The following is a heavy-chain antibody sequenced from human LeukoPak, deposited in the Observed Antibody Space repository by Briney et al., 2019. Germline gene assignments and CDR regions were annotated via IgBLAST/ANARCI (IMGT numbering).Heavy chain of an antibody. CDR1: GGSISSSSYY. CDR2: IYYSGST. Sequence: SETLSLTCTVSGGSISSSSYYWGWIRQPPGKGLEWIGSIYYSGSTYYNPSLKSRVTISVDTFKNQFSLKLSSVTAADTAVHYCARYEVVPAAMSYNWFDPWGQGTLVTVSS. V-gene: IGHV4-39*01. D-gene: IGHD2-2*01. J-gene: IGHJ5*02. CDR3: ARYEVVPAAMSYNWFDP.